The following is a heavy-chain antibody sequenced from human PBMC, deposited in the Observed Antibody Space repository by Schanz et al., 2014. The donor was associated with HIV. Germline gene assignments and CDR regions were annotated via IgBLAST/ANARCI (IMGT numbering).Heavy chain of an antibody. CDR1: GYTLNGYY. D-gene: IGHD3-9*01. CDR3: ARGSPILRYFDWSYYYGMDV. J-gene: IGHJ6*02. CDR2: INPNSGGT. Sequence: QVQLVQSGAEVKKPGAPVKVSCKASGYTLNGYYMHWVRQAPGQGLEWMGWINPNSGGTNYAQKFQGRVTMTRDTSISTGYMELRRLRSDDTAVYYCARGSPILRYFDWSYYYGMDVWGQGTTVTVSS. V-gene: IGHV1-2*02.